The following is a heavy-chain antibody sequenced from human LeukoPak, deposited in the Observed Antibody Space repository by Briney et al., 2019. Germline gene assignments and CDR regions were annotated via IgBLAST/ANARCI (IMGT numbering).Heavy chain of an antibody. Sequence: PGGSLRLSXAASGFTFINYGMHWVRQAPGKGLEWVAVIWYDGNNKYYADSEKGRFTISRDNSKNTLYLQMNSLRAEDTAVYYCARDGTAAGLYFDLWGQGTLVTVSS. V-gene: IGHV3-33*01. J-gene: IGHJ4*01. CDR1: GFTFINYG. CDR2: IWYDGNNK. D-gene: IGHD6-13*01. CDR3: ARDGTAAGLYFDL.